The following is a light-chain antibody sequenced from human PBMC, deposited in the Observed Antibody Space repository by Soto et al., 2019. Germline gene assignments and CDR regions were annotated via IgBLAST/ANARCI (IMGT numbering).Light chain of an antibody. Sequence: EIVMTQSPATLSVSPGEGATLSCSANQTVRSYLAWYQQKPGQAPRLLMHGASTGATGIPARFIGSGSGTEWTITSSSLQPEDFAVYYWQQYNNWPYTFGQGTKLEIK. V-gene: IGKV3-15*01. J-gene: IGKJ2*01. CDR3: QQYNNWPYT. CDR1: QTVRSY. CDR2: GAS.